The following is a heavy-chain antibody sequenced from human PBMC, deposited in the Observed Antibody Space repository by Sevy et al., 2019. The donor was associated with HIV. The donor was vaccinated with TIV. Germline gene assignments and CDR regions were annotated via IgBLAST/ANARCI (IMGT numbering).Heavy chain of an antibody. J-gene: IGHJ6*02. CDR2: IYHSGST. CDR1: GGSISSSNW. CDR3: ARDDSALYFYGLDL. D-gene: IGHD3-10*01. V-gene: IGHV4-4*02. Sequence: SETLSLTCVVSGGSISSSNWWSWVRQPPGRGLEWIGEIYHSGSTKYNPSLESRVSISIDKSKNHFSLKVNSVAAADTAVYYCARDDSALYFYGLDLWGQGTTVTVS.